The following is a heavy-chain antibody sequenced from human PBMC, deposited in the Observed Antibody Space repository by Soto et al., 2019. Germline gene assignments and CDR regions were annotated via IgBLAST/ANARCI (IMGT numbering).Heavy chain of an antibody. CDR2: INPSGGST. CDR1: GYTFTSYY. D-gene: IGHD3-22*01. CDR3: AREVPYYDSSAYFDY. J-gene: IGHJ4*02. V-gene: IGHV1-46*01. Sequence: GASVKVSCKASGYTFTSYYMHWVRQAPGQGLEWMGIINPSGGSTSYAQKFQGRVTMTRDTSTSTVYMELSSLRSEDTAVYYCAREVPYYDSSAYFDYWGRGTLVTVSS.